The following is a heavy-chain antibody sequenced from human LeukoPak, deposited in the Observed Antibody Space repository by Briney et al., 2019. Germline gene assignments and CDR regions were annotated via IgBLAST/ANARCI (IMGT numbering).Heavy chain of an antibody. J-gene: IGHJ3*01. CDR3: ARETFSTVTSATDAFDF. CDR2: INPNSGGT. Sequence: ASVKVSCKASGYTFTDYYMHWVRQAPGQGLEWMGWINPNSGGTNSAQKFQGRVTLTRDTSISTAYTELSRLKSDNTAMYYCARETFSTVTSATDAFDFWGQGTMVTVSS. CDR1: GYTFTDYY. V-gene: IGHV1-2*02. D-gene: IGHD4-17*01.